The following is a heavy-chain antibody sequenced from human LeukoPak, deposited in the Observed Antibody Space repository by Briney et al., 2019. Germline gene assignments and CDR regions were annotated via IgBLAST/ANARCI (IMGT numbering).Heavy chain of an antibody. J-gene: IGHJ4*02. CDR3: ARGVAAAGTNYFDY. CDR1: GYSISIGYY. Sequence: PSETLSLTCAVSGYSISIGYYWGWIRPPPGKGLDWIGSIYHSGSTYYNPSLKSRVTISVDTSKNQFSLKLSSVTAADTAVYYCARGVAAAGTNYFDYWGQGTLVTVSS. V-gene: IGHV4-38-2*01. D-gene: IGHD6-13*01. CDR2: IYHSGST.